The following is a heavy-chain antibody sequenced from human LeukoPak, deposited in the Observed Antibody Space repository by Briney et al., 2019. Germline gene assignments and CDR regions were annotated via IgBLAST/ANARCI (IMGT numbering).Heavy chain of an antibody. V-gene: IGHV1-8*02. D-gene: IGHD6-13*01. Sequence: ASVKVTCKASGYTFTSYGISWVRQAPGQGLEWMGWMNPNSGNTGYAQKFQGRITLTRDTTIGTAYMELSSLTSEDTAVYYCTRGLDSSSWSSDWFDPWGQGTPVTVSS. CDR2: MNPNSGNT. J-gene: IGHJ5*02. CDR3: TRGLDSSSWSSDWFDP. CDR1: GYTFTSYG.